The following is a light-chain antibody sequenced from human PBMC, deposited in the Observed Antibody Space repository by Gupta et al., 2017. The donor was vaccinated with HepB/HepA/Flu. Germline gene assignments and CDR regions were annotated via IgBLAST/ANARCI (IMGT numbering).Light chain of an antibody. Sequence: DLQMIQSPSSLSASVGDRVTITCRASQSITTYLNWYQQRPGKAPKLLIYAASTLKSGVPSRFSGSGSGTDFTLTISSLQPEDFATYYCQQNYNLLYTFGPGTKVEIK. CDR1: QSITTY. CDR2: AAS. CDR3: QQNYNLLYT. J-gene: IGKJ3*01. V-gene: IGKV1-39*01.